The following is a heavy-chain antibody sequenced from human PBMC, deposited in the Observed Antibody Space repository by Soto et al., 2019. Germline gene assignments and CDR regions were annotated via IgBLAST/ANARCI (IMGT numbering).Heavy chain of an antibody. V-gene: IGHV4-31*03. J-gene: IGHJ6*02. Sequence: SSDTLSLTCTVSGGSISSGGYYWSWIRQHPGKGLEWIGYIYYSGSTYYNPSLKSRVTISVDTSKNQFSLKLSSATAADTAVYYCARMGAKYYGSGSYYHLYYYYGMDVWGQGTTVTVSS. D-gene: IGHD3-10*01. CDR2: IYYSGST. CDR3: ARMGAKYYGSGSYYHLYYYYGMDV. CDR1: GGSISSGGYY.